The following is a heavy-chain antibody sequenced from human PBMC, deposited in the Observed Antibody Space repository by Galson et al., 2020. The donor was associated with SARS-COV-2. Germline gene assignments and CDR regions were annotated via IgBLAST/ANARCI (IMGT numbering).Heavy chain of an antibody. D-gene: IGHD3-22*01. J-gene: IGHJ4*02. CDR1: GGSFSAYY. CDR3: SRGTRGITMLVVVMTAVSCHFDL. CDR2: VNHRGST. Sequence: SQASETLSLTCAVYGGSFSAYYWSWICQPPGTGLERIGDVNHRGSTSSNSSLESRVRISLDASKTQFHLKLSFVTAADSGVSYCSRGTRGITMLVVVMTAVSCHFDLWGQGSVVTVAS. V-gene: IGHV4-34*01.